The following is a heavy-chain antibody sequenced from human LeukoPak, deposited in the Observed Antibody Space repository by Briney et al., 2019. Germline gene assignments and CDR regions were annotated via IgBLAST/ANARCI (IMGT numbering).Heavy chain of an antibody. Sequence: SETLSLTCTVSGGSISSSSYYWGWIRQPPGKGLEWIGSIYYGGNTYYNPSLKSRVTISADTSKNQFSLKLSSVTAADTAVYYCASQKTTSRFDPWGQGTLVTVSS. CDR3: ASQKTTSRFDP. V-gene: IGHV4-39*01. CDR1: GGSISSSSYY. CDR2: IYYGGNT. D-gene: IGHD1-7*01. J-gene: IGHJ5*02.